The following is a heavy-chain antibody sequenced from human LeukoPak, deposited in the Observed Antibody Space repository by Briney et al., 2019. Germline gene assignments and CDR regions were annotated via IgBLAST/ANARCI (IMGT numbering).Heavy chain of an antibody. CDR1: GYTVSNNY. D-gene: IGHD3-10*01. J-gene: IGHJ4*02. V-gene: IGHV3-74*01. CDR3: ARGTLWSSFDY. CDR2: INTDGSTT. Sequence: PGGSLRLSCAASGYTVSNNYMTWVSEVPGKGLVWVSRINTDGSTTSYADSVKGRFTISRDNAKNTLYLEMNSLRAEDTAVYYCARGTLWSSFDYWGQGTLVTVSS.